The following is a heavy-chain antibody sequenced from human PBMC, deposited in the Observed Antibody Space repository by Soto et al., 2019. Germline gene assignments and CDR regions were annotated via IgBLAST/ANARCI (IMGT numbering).Heavy chain of an antibody. CDR1: GFTFSNYA. Sequence: EVQLLESGGTLVQPGGSLRLSCSASGFTFSNYAMSWVRQAPGKGLEWVSGIGGGGGVAYYADSVTGRFTMSRDNSTNTLYLQMDSLRAEDTAVYFCAKDVVARYDILTAYPYFDYWGQGTLVTVSS. J-gene: IGHJ4*02. V-gene: IGHV3-23*01. CDR2: IGGGGGVA. CDR3: AKDVVARYDILTAYPYFDY. D-gene: IGHD3-9*01.